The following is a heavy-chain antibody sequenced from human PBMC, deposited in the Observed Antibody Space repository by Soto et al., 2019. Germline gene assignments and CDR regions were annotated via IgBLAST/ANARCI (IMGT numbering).Heavy chain of an antibody. Sequence: TLSLTCTVTGGAISGYYWTWMRQSAGGGLEWIGRIYSSGSTNYNPSLKSRVTISLDTSMNHFSLRLSSVTAADTAVYYCARGQRFSDWFDPWGQGTLVTVSS. CDR3: ARGQRFSDWFDP. J-gene: IGHJ5*02. D-gene: IGHD3-3*01. CDR2: IYSSGST. CDR1: GGAISGYY. V-gene: IGHV4-4*07.